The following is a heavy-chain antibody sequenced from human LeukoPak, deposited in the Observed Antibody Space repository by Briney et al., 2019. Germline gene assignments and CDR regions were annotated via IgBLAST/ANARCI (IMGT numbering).Heavy chain of an antibody. J-gene: IGHJ6*02. CDR1: GFTFSSYA. V-gene: IGHV3-64D*06. CDR3: VKGMEDYDILTGVLDV. D-gene: IGHD3-9*01. CDR2: ISSNGGST. Sequence: GGSLGLSCSASGFTFSSYAMHWVRQAPGKGLEYVSAISSNGGSTYYADSVKGRFTISRDNSKNTLYPQMSSLRAEDTAVYYCVKGMEDYDILTGVLDVWGQGTTVTVSS.